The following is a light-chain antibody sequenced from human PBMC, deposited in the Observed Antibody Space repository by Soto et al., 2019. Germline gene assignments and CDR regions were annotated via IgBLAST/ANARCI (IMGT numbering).Light chain of an antibody. CDR3: QQYNNWLLT. CDR2: DAS. Sequence: EIVMTQSPATLSVSPVERATLSCRASQSVSSDLAWYQQKPGQAPSLLIYDASTRATGVPARFSGSGSGTEFTLTISSLQSEDFAVYYCQQYNNWLLTFGQGAKVDI. V-gene: IGKV3-15*01. CDR1: QSVSSD. J-gene: IGKJ1*01.